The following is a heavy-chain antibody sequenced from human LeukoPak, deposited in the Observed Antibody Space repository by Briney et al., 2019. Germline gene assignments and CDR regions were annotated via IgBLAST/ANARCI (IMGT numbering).Heavy chain of an antibody. Sequence: GESLKISCAASGSTFSTYAMSWVRQAPGKGLEWVSTISAGGGSTYYADSVKGRFTISRDNSKNTLYLQMNSLRAEDTAVYYCAKCTRGWFEDYWGQGTLVTVSS. CDR1: GSTFSTYA. D-gene: IGHD6-19*01. CDR2: ISAGGGST. V-gene: IGHV3-23*01. CDR3: AKCTRGWFEDY. J-gene: IGHJ4*02.